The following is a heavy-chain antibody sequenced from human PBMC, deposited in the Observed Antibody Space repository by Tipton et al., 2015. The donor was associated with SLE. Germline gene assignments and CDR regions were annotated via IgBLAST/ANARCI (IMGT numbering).Heavy chain of an antibody. Sequence: SLRLSCAASGFTFSSYAMSWVRQAPGKGLDYVSAISSNGGNTYYANSVKGRFTISRDNSKNTLYLQMASLRTEDMAVYYCARGPIAEPNFDYWGQGTLVTVSS. CDR3: ARGPIAEPNFDY. V-gene: IGHV3-64*01. D-gene: IGHD6-13*01. J-gene: IGHJ4*02. CDR1: GFTFSSYA. CDR2: ISSNGGNT.